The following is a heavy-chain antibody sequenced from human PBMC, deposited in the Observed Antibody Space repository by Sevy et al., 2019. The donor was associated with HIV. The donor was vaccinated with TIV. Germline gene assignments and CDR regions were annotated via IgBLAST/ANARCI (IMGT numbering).Heavy chain of an antibody. J-gene: IGHJ4*02. D-gene: IGHD3-16*01. V-gene: IGHV3-7*01. Sequence: GGSLRLSGAASGFPFSPIWMNWVGQAPGKGREGVANKKGDGSDKHYVDSVEGRFTISRDNAKNLLYLQMNSLRVEDTAVYYCAHETFGRFESWGQGTLVTVSS. CDR1: GFPFSPIW. CDR2: KKGDGSDK. CDR3: AHETFGRFES.